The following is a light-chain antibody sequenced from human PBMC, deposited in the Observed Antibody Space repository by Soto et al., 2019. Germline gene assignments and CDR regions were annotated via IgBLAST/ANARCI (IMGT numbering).Light chain of an antibody. CDR2: DVS. V-gene: IGLV2-14*01. J-gene: IGLJ2*01. Sequence: QSALTQPASVSGSPGQSITISCTGTSSDVGGYNYVSWYQQLPGKAPKLLIYDVSNRPSGVSNRFSGSKSGNTASLTISGLQAEDEADYHCSSYTGSGTPLVFGGGTQLTVL. CDR1: SSDVGGYNY. CDR3: SSYTGSGTPLV.